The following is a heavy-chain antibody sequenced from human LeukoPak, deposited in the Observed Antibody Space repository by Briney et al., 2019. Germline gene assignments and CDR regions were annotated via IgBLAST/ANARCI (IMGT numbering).Heavy chain of an antibody. Sequence: GGSLRLSCAASGFTFSSYAMHWVRQAPGKGLEYVSAISSNGGSTYYANSVEGRFTISRDNSKNTLYLQMNSLRVDDTAVYYCAKGIAVAGTELADWGQGTLVTVSA. J-gene: IGHJ4*02. CDR1: GFTFSSYA. CDR3: AKGIAVAGTELAD. V-gene: IGHV3-64*01. CDR2: ISSNGGST. D-gene: IGHD6-19*01.